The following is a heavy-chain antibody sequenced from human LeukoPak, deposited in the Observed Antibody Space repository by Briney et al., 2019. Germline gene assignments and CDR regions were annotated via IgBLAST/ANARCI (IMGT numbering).Heavy chain of an antibody. CDR2: IIPIFGTA. Sequence: GASVKVSCMASGGTFSSYAISWVRQAPGQGLEWMGGIIPIFGTANYAQKFQGRVTITADKSTSTAYMELSSLRSEDTAVYYCARSMIVVVIDAFDIWGQGTMVTVSS. J-gene: IGHJ3*02. CDR1: GGTFSSYA. V-gene: IGHV1-69*06. D-gene: IGHD3-22*01. CDR3: ARSMIVVVIDAFDI.